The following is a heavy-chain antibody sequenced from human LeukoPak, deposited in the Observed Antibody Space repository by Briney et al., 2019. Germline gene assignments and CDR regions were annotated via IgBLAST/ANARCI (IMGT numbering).Heavy chain of an antibody. V-gene: IGHV1-69*05. CDR1: GGTFSSYA. Sequence: SVKVSCKASGGTFSSYAISWVRQAPGQGLEWMGGIIPIFGTANYAQKFQGRVTITTDESTSTAYMELSSLRSEDTAVYYCVMGRGSCRRGGYFDYWGQGTLVTVSS. D-gene: IGHD3-10*01. CDR3: VMGRGSCRRGGYFDY. J-gene: IGHJ4*02. CDR2: IIPIFGTA.